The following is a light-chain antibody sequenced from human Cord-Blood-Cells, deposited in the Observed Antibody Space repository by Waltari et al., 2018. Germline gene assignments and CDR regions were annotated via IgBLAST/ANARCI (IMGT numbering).Light chain of an antibody. Sequence: EIVMTQPPATLSVSPGERATRSCRASQSFSSNLAWYQQKPGQAPRLLIYGASTRATGIPARFSGSGSGTEFTLTISSLQSEDFAVYYCQQYNNWPPLTFGGGTKVEIK. CDR3: QQYNNWPPLT. CDR2: GAS. CDR1: QSFSSN. V-gene: IGKV3-15*01. J-gene: IGKJ4*01.